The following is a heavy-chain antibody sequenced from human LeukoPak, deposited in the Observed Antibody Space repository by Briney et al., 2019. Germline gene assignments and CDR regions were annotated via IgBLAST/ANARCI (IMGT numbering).Heavy chain of an antibody. CDR2: IDLSGSTL. Sequence: GGSLRLSCEGSGFAFNVFGMHWIRQAPGKGLEWVSYIDLSGSTLYYVDSVKGRFTISRDNAKNSLYLQMNSLRAEDTAVYYCARIPFRYYYGSSYWGQGTLVTVSS. CDR3: ARIPFRYYYGSSY. V-gene: IGHV3-48*04. CDR1: GFAFNVFG. D-gene: IGHD3-10*01. J-gene: IGHJ4*02.